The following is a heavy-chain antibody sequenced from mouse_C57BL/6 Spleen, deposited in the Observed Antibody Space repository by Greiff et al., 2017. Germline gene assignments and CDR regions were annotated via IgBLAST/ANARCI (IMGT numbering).Heavy chain of an antibody. CDR2: IYPRDGST. Sequence: VQLQQSGPELVKPGASVKLSCKASGYTFTSYYMHWVKQRPGQGLEWIGRIYPRDGSTKYNEKFKGKATLTVDTSSSTAYMQLHSLTSEDSAVYFCARNWGVITTVVALFDYGGQGTTLTVSS. J-gene: IGHJ2*01. V-gene: IGHV1-85*01. D-gene: IGHD1-1*01. CDR3: ARNWGVITTVVALFDY. CDR1: GYTFTSYY.